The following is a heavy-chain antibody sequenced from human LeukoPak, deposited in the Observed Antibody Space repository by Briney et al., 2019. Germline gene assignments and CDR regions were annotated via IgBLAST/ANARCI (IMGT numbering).Heavy chain of an antibody. Sequence: PGGSLRLSCAASGFTFSNAWMSWVRQAPGKGLEWVSRIKSKTDGGTTDYAAPVKGRFTISRDDSKNTLYLQMNSLKTEDTAVYYCTTETYDFWSGYYTAYFDYWGQGTLVTVSS. D-gene: IGHD3-3*01. CDR2: IKSKTDGGTT. CDR3: TTETYDFWSGYYTAYFDY. J-gene: IGHJ4*02. V-gene: IGHV3-15*01. CDR1: GFTFSNAW.